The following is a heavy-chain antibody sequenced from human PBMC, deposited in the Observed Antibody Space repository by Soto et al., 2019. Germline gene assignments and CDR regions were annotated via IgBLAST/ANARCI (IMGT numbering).Heavy chain of an antibody. CDR2: INPSGGST. D-gene: IGHD1-26*01. V-gene: IGHV1-46*01. CDR3: VRDEVGDSGGYFRH. J-gene: IGHJ1*01. Sequence: ASVKVSCKASGYTFTSYYMHWVRQAPGQGLEWMGIINPSGGSTNYAQKFQGRVTLTTDTSTTTAYMELRSLRSDDTAIYYCVRDEVGDSGGYFRHWGQGTLVTVSS. CDR1: GYTFTSYY.